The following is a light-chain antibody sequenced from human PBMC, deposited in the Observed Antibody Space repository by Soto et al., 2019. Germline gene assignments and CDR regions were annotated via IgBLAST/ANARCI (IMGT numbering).Light chain of an antibody. CDR1: QSVSSN. V-gene: IGKV3-15*01. CDR2: GAS. J-gene: IGKJ1*01. CDR3: QQYNNWPRT. Sequence: DIVLTQSPATLSVCPGERATLSCRASQSVSSNLAWYQQKPGQAPRLLIYGASTRATGIPARFSGSGSGTELTLTISSLQSEDFAVYYCQQYNNWPRTFGQGTKVDI.